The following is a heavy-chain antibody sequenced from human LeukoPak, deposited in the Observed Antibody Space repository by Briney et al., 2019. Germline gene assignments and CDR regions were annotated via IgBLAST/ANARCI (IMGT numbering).Heavy chain of an antibody. CDR2: ISTTSGTI. CDR3: ARDQVVVPAAMVYYFDY. V-gene: IGHV3-48*01. CDR1: GFTFSSYG. D-gene: IGHD2-2*01. Sequence: GGSLRLSCAASGFTFSSYGMNWVRQAPGKGLEWVSYISTTSGTIYYADSVKGRFTISRDNAKNSLYLQMNSLRAEDTAVYYCARDQVVVPAAMVYYFDYWGQGTLVTVSS. J-gene: IGHJ4*02.